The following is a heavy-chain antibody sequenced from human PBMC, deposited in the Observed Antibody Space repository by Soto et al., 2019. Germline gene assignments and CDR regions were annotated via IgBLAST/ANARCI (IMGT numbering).Heavy chain of an antibody. V-gene: IGHV4-31*03. J-gene: IGHJ5*01. D-gene: IGHD2-2*01. CDR3: ARGYCSSNSCHNWFDS. CDR1: GGSISSGGLY. CDR2: IYNTGST. Sequence: SETLSLTCTVSGGSISSGGLYWSWIRQHPGKGLEWIGYIYNTGSTYYNPSLKSRVTISVDTSKNQISLKLSSVTAADTAVYYCARGYCSSNSCHNWFDSWGQGTLVTVSS.